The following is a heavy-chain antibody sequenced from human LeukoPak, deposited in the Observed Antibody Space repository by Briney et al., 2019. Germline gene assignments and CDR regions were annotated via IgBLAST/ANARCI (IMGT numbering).Heavy chain of an antibody. Sequence: PSETLSLTCTVSGGSISSSSYYWGWIRQPPGKGLEWIGSIYYSGSTYYNPSLKSRVTISVDTSKNQFSLKLSSVTAADTAVYYCARPGRMVRGVPDWYFGLWGRGTLVTVSS. CDR1: GGSISSSSYY. V-gene: IGHV4-39*01. J-gene: IGHJ2*01. CDR2: IYYSGST. D-gene: IGHD3-10*01. CDR3: ARPGRMVRGVPDWYFGL.